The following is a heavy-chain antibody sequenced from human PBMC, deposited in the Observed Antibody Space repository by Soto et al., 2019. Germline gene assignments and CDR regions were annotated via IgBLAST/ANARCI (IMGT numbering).Heavy chain of an antibody. V-gene: IGHV1-18*01. CDR3: AKGYHYGYGDY. J-gene: IGHJ4*02. Sequence: GASVKVSCKASGYTFTTYVISWVRQAPGQGLEWMGWVSGYNGNTKYAQKFQGRVTMTTDTSTATAYMELRSLRSADTAVYYCAKGYHYGYGDYWGLGTLVTVSS. D-gene: IGHD5-18*01. CDR2: VSGYNGNT. CDR1: GYTFTTYV.